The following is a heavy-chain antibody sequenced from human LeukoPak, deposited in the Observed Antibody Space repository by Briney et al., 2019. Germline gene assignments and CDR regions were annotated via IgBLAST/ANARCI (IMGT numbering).Heavy chain of an antibody. Sequence: PGGSLRLSCAASGFTFSSYEMNWVRQAPGKGLEGVSYIGSSGSTIYYADSVKCRFTISRDNAKNSLYLQMNSLRAEDTAVYYCARGLVSYYYGSVDYWGQGTLVTVSS. CDR3: ARGLVSYYYGSVDY. V-gene: IGHV3-48*03. CDR1: GFTFSSYE. J-gene: IGHJ4*02. D-gene: IGHD3-10*01. CDR2: IGSSGSTI.